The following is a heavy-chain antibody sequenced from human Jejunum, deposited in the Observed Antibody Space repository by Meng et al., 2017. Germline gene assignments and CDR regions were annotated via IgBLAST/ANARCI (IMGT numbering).Heavy chain of an antibody. CDR2: INPDGSNP. D-gene: IGHD1-1*01. V-gene: IGHV3-74*02. J-gene: IGHJ1*01. Sequence: VPLVESGGGLAQPGVPLRLSCEGSGFTFTDHWMHWVRQGPGKGLVWVSRINPDGSNPTYADSVKGRFTISRDNAKNTVYLQMNSLRAEDTAVYYCTNDRLNHWGQGALVTVSS. CDR3: TNDRLNH. CDR1: GFTFTDHW.